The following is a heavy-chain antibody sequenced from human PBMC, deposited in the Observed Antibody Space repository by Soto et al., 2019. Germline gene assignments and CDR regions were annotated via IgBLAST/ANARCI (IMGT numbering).Heavy chain of an antibody. Sequence: PSETLSLTCTVSGGSISSGAYYWSWIRQHPGKGLEWIGYIYYSGSTYYNPSLKSRVTMSVDTSKNQFSLRLSSVTAADTAVYYCARADCSGGSCYSHTPYYYNMVVWGQGTTVTVSS. V-gene: IGHV4-31*03. CDR2: IYYSGST. CDR1: GGSISSGAYY. CDR3: ARADCSGGSCYSHTPYYYNMVV. J-gene: IGHJ6*02. D-gene: IGHD2-15*01.